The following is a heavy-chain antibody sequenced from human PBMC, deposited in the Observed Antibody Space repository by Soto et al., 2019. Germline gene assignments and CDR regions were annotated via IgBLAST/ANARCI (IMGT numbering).Heavy chain of an antibody. CDR3: AKGAVYDSFKPPAD. CDR1: GFTFSSYG. CDR2: ISYDGSNK. D-gene: IGHD3-3*01. V-gene: IGHV3-30*18. Sequence: PGGSLRLSCAASGFTFSSYGMHWVRQAPGKGLEWVAVISYDGSNKYYADSVKGRFTISRDNSKNTLYLQMNSLRAEDTAVYYCAKGAVYDSFKPPADWGQGTLVTVSS. J-gene: IGHJ4*02.